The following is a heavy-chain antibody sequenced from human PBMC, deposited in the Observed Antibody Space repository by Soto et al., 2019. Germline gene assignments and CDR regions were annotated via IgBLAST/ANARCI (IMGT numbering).Heavy chain of an antibody. V-gene: IGHV1-18*01. CDR2: INTYNGNT. CDR1: RFSITRNC. Sequence: APVEGSSKACRFSITRNCLCSARQDPGQGLEWMGWINTYNGNTNYAQNLQGRVTLTTDTSTSTAYMELTSLRSNDTAIYYSAMVDVYVTPSPQDVWGQGTTVTVSS. J-gene: IGHJ6*02. D-gene: IGHD3-16*01. CDR3: AMVDVYVTPSPQDV.